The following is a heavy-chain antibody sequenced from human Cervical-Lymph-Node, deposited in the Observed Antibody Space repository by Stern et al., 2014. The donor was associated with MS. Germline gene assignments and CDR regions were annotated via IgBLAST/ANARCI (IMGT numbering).Heavy chain of an antibody. CDR2: IYHSGRT. CDR3: ARGHQLSPYWFDP. V-gene: IGHV4-30-2*01. CDR1: GGSLSSGGYS. J-gene: IGHJ5*02. D-gene: IGHD2-2*01. Sequence: QLQLQESGSGLVKPSQTLSLTCAVSGGSLSSGGYSWSWIRQPPGQGLEWIGYIYHSGRTYYHTSLKSRVTISEATYGKPFSTKLSSVAAADTAVYYCARGHQLSPYWFDPWGRGTLVIVSS.